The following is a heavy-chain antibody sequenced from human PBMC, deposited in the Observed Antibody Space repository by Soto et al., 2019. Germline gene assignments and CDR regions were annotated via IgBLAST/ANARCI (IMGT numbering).Heavy chain of an antibody. CDR1: GFTFSTYG. J-gene: IGHJ6*02. Sequence: QVQLVESGGGVVQPGRSLRLSCAASGFTFSTYGMHWVRQAPGKGLEWVAVISYDGSNKYYADSVKGRFTISRDNSKDTLYLQMNSLRAEDTTMYYCAKDRGSGSNSPYYHGMDVWSQGTTVTVSS. CDR3: AKDRGSGSNSPYYHGMDV. D-gene: IGHD1-26*01. CDR2: ISYDGSNK. V-gene: IGHV3-30*18.